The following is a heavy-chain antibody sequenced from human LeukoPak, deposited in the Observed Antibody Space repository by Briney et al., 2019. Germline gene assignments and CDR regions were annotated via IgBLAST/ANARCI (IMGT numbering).Heavy chain of an antibody. Sequence: ASVKVSCKASGYTFTGYYMHWVRPAPGQGLEWMGWINPNSGGTNYAQKFQGRVTMTRDTSISTAYMELSRLRSDDTAVYYCARVLVPAALRDDAFDIWGQGTMVTVSS. V-gene: IGHV1-2*02. CDR2: INPNSGGT. CDR3: ARVLVPAALRDDAFDI. D-gene: IGHD2-2*01. CDR1: GYTFTGYY. J-gene: IGHJ3*02.